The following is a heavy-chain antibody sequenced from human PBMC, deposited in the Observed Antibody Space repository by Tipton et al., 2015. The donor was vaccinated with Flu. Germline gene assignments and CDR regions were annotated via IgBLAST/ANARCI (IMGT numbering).Heavy chain of an antibody. D-gene: IGHD6-19*01. CDR2: INHSGST. Sequence: LSLTCAVYGESFSGYFWSWIRQTPGKGLEWIGEINHSGSTNYNPSLKSRVTISVDTSKNQFSLKLSSVTAADTAVYYCARKSLAVAARGWFDPWGQGTLVTVSS. V-gene: IGHV4-34*01. CDR3: ARKSLAVAARGWFDP. CDR1: GESFSGYF. J-gene: IGHJ5*02.